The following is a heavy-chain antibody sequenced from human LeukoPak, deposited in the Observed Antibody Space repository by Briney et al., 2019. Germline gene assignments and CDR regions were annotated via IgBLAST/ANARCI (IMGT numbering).Heavy chain of an antibody. J-gene: IGHJ4*02. V-gene: IGHV3-66*01. Sequence: GGSLRLSCAASGFTVSSTDMGWVRQAPGKGLEWISAIYSGGSTFNADSVKGRFIISRDISKNTLFLQMNSLRAEDTAVYYCATLMRRGFDYWGQGTLVTVSS. CDR1: GFTVSSTD. CDR3: ATLMRRGFDY. D-gene: IGHD3-10*01. CDR2: IYSGGST.